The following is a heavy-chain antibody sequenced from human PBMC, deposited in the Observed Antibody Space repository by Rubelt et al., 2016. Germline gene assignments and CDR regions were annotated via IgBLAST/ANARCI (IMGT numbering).Heavy chain of an antibody. V-gene: IGHV4-34*01. Sequence: QVQLQQWGAGLLKPSETLSLTCAVYGGSFSGYYWSWIRQPPGKGLEWIGSIYYSGSTYYNPSLKSRVTISVDTSKNQFSRKLSSVTAADTAVYYWARHGHPEGYYDSSGYYNYFDYWGQGTLVTVSS. D-gene: IGHD3-22*01. CDR2: IYYSGST. CDR3: ARHGHPEGYYDSSGYYNYFDY. CDR1: GGSFSGYY. J-gene: IGHJ4*02.